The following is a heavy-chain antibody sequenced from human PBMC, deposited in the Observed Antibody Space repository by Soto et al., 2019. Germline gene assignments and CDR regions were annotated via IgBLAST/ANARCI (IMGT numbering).Heavy chain of an antibody. D-gene: IGHD1-26*01. CDR1: GGSISSYY. CDR2: IYYSGST. V-gene: IGHV4-59*01. CDR3: ASGNGSYRYYYYYYGMDV. Sequence: PSETLSLTCTVSGGSISSYYWSWIRQPPGKGLEWIGYIYYSGSTNYNLSLKSRVTISVDTSKNQFSLKLSSVTAADTAVYYCASGNGSYRYYYYYYGMDVWGQGTTVTVSS. J-gene: IGHJ6*02.